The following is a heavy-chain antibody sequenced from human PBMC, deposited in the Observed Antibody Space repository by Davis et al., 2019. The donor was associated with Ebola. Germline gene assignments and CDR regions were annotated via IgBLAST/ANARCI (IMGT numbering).Heavy chain of an antibody. D-gene: IGHD3-3*01. CDR2: ISYDESRK. V-gene: IGHV3-30*18. J-gene: IGHJ6*04. Sequence: GESLKISCAASGFTFSNYGMHWVRQAPGKGLEWVAVISYDESRKYYGDAVKGRFTISRDNSKKTLYLQMNSLRAEDTAVYYCAKSGLSFGVVKYHYGMDVWGKGTTVTVSS. CDR3: AKSGLSFGVVKYHYGMDV. CDR1: GFTFSNYG.